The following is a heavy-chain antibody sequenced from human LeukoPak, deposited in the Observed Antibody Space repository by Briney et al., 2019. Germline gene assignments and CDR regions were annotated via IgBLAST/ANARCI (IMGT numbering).Heavy chain of an antibody. Sequence: PGGSLRLSCAASGFTFSRYWMSWVRQAPGKGLEWVANIKEDGSEIHYVDSAKGRFTISRDNAKNSLYLQMNSLRVEDTAVYYCARNRYMDVWGRGTRVTVSS. V-gene: IGHV3-7*01. CDR2: IKEDGSEI. CDR1: GFTFSRYW. J-gene: IGHJ6*04. CDR3: ARNRYMDV.